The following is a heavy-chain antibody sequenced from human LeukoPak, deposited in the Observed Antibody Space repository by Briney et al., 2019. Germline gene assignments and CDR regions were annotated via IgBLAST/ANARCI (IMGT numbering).Heavy chain of an antibody. V-gene: IGHV3-23*01. Sequence: PGGSLRLSCAASGFTFSSYAMSWVRQAPGKGLEWVSAISGSGGSTYYADSVKGRFTISRDNSKNTLYLQMNSLRAEDTAVYYCAKDGAHYDFWSGYYFDYWGQGTLVTVSS. CDR1: GFTFSSYA. CDR2: ISGSGGST. J-gene: IGHJ4*02. D-gene: IGHD3-3*01. CDR3: AKDGAHYDFWSGYYFDY.